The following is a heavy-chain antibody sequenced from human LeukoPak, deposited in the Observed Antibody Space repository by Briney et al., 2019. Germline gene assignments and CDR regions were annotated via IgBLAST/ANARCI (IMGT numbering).Heavy chain of an antibody. J-gene: IGHJ2*01. CDR1: GGSISSSSYH. CDR3: ARLMYGGNALRRFDL. Sequence: SEILSHPCTVPGGSISSSSYHWVRIRQPHRHCLEWSGNTYNSGNNYYNPSLKSRVTLSVDPSKNKLYLKLSSVTAADTAVYYCARLMYGGNALRRFDLWGRATLVTVPS. D-gene: IGHD4-23*01. V-gene: IGHV4-39*01. CDR2: TYNSGNN.